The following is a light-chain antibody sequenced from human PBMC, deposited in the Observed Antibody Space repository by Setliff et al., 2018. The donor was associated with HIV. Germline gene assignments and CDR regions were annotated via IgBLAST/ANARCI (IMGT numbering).Light chain of an antibody. CDR1: RSVFYSSYNKNF. V-gene: IGKV4-1*01. Sequence: DIVMTQFPESLAGSLGERATINCTSSRSVFYSSYNKNFLAWYQQKPGQAPKLLIYWASTRESGIPDRFSGSGSGTDFTLTITTLQAEDVAVYYCQQYYSTPETFGQGTKVDIK. J-gene: IGKJ1*01. CDR2: WAS. CDR3: QQYYSTPET.